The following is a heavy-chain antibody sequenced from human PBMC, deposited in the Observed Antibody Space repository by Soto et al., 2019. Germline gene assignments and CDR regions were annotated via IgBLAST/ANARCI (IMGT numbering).Heavy chain of an antibody. CDR3: ARSHGYCSGDSGHPNWFAP. Sequence: ASVKVSCKASGYTFTGYYMHWVRQAPGQGLEWMGWINPNSGGTNYAQKFQGWVTMTRDTSISTAYMELSRLRSDDTAVYYCARSHGYCSGDSGHPNWFAPRARRTPVPVSS. CDR2: INPNSGGT. J-gene: IGHJ5*02. CDR1: GYTFTGYY. V-gene: IGHV1-2*04. D-gene: IGHD2-15*01.